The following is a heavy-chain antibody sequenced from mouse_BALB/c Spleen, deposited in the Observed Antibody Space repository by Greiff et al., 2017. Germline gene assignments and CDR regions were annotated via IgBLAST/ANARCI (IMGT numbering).Heavy chain of an antibody. J-gene: IGHJ2*01. D-gene: IGHD1-1*01. CDR3: ARGSLPYYIDY. CDR2: INPSNGRT. CDR1: GYTFTSYW. V-gene: IGHV1S81*02. Sequence: QVHVKQPGAELVKPGASVKLSCKASGYTFTSYWMHWVKQRPGQGLEWIGEINPSNGRTNYNEKFKSKATLTVDRSSSTAYMQLSSQTSEVSAVYSCARGSLPYYIDYWGQGTTLTVSS.